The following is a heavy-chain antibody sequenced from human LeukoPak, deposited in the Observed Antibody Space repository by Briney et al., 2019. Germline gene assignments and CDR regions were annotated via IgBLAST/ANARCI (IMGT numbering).Heavy chain of an antibody. V-gene: IGHV3-23*01. D-gene: IGHD3-22*01. CDR2: ISGSGRGGRT. CDR1: GFTFSSYA. J-gene: IGHJ4*02. Sequence: GGSLRLSCAASGFTFSSYAMSWVRQAPGKGLEWVSAISGSGRGGRTYYADSVKGRFTISRDNSKNTIYLQMDSLRAEDTAKYYCAKRSSISSGYFDFWGRGTLVTVSS. CDR3: AKRSSISSGYFDF.